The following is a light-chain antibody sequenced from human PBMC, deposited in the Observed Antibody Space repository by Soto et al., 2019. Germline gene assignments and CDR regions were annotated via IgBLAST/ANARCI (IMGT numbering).Light chain of an antibody. Sequence: VRMTRSPCSLYATTGDKVKITCLASQGISSYLAWYQQKPGKAPKLLIYAASTLQSGVPSRFSGSGSGTDFTLTISCLQSEDFATYYCQQYYSYLRTSAQRAKVDI. CDR2: AAS. CDR1: QGISSY. CDR3: QQYYSYLRT. V-gene: IGKV1-8*01. J-gene: IGKJ1*01.